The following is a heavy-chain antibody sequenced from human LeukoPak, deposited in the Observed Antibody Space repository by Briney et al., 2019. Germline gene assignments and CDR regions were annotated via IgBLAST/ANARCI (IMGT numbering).Heavy chain of an antibody. D-gene: IGHD4-11*01. Sequence: GASLKISCKGSGCTFTSYWIGWVRQMPGKGVEWMGIIYPGDSDTRYSPSFQGQVTISADKSISTAYLQWSSLKASDTAMYYCARLATYSNYYFDYWGQGTLVTVSS. J-gene: IGHJ4*02. CDR3: ARLATYSNYYFDY. V-gene: IGHV5-51*01. CDR2: IYPGDSDT. CDR1: GCTFTSYW.